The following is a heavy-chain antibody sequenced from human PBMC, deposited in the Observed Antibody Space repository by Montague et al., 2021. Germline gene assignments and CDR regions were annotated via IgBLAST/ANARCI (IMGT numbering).Heavy chain of an antibody. CDR1: GGSISEFY. CDR3: ARRLGIRAPFDY. CDR2: IYDSVTT. D-gene: IGHD7-27*01. Sequence: SETLSLTCTVTGGSISEFYWRWIRQSPEKGLEWIGYIYDSVTTNYNPSLKSRATISADTSMNQFSLNLRSVTAADTAVYFCARRLGIRAPFDYWGQGTLVTVSS. J-gene: IGHJ4*02. V-gene: IGHV4-59*08.